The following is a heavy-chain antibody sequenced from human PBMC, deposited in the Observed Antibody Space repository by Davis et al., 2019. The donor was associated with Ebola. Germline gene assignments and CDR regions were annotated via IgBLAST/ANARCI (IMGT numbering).Heavy chain of an antibody. J-gene: IGHJ5*02. CDR3: ASGVLPGINWFDP. D-gene: IGHD2-8*01. CDR2: INHSGST. Sequence: GSLRLSCAVYGGSFSDYYWSWIRQPPGKGLEWIGEINHSGSTNYNPSLKSRVTISVDTSKNQFSLKLSSVTAADTAVYYCASGVLPGINWFDPWGQGTLVTVSS. CDR1: GGSFSDYY. V-gene: IGHV4-34*01.